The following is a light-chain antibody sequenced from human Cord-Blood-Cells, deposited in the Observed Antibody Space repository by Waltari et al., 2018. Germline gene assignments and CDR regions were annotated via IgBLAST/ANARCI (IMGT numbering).Light chain of an antibody. CDR1: SSDVGSYNL. CDR3: CSYAGSSTYV. CDR2: ESS. J-gene: IGLJ1*01. Sequence: QSALTQPASVSGSPGQSITISCTGTSSDVGSYNLVSWYQQHPGKAPKLMIYESSKPPAGVSNLFSGSKSGNTASLTSSGLQAEDEADYYGCSYAGSSTYVVGPGTKVTVL. V-gene: IGLV2-23*01.